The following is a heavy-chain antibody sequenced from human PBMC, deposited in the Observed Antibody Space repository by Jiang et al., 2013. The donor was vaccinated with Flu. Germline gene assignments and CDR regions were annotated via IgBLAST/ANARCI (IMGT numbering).Heavy chain of an antibody. CDR2: CFTSGVT. D-gene: IGHD3-3*01. CDR1: GGSISSTNSY. Sequence: GLVKPSQTLSLTCSVSGGSISSTNSYWSWIRQPAGKGLEWIGRCFTSGVTNYNPSLKSRVAISLDTSKNQFSLRVTSVTAAGTAVYYCAREFFYYYYAMDVWGQGTTVTVS. CDR3: AREFFYYYYAMDV. J-gene: IGHJ6*02. V-gene: IGHV4-61*02.